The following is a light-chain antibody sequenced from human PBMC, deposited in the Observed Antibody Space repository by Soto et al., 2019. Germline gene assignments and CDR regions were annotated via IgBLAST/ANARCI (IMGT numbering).Light chain of an antibody. V-gene: IGLV2-23*01. CDR3: CSYATSRSFI. CDR2: EGT. CDR1: STDVGSYNL. J-gene: IGLJ1*01. Sequence: QSALTQPASVSGSPGQSITISCTGTSTDVGSYNLVSWYQQHPGKAPKLMIYEGTKRPSGVSHRFSGSKSDNTASLTISGLQAEDEADYYCCSYATSRSFIFGTGTKVTVL.